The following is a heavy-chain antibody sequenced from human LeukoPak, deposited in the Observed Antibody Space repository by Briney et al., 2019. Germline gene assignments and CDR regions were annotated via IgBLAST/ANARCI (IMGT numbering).Heavy chain of an antibody. Sequence: PGGSLRLSCAASGFTFSSYAMSWVRQAPGKGLEWVSAISGSGGSTYYADSVKGRFTISRANSKNTLYLQMNSLRAEDTAVYHCAKVVKDIVVSLNYFDYWGQGTLVTVSS. CDR2: ISGSGGST. V-gene: IGHV3-23*01. J-gene: IGHJ4*02. D-gene: IGHD5-12*01. CDR1: GFTFSSYA. CDR3: AKVVKDIVVSLNYFDY.